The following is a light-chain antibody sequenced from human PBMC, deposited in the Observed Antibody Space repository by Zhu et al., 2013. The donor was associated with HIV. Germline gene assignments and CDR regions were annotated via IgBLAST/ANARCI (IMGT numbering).Light chain of an antibody. CDR2: RNN. J-gene: IGLJ2*01. Sequence: QSVLTQPPSASGTPGQRVTISCSGSSSNIGSNYVYWYQQLPGTAPKLLIYRNNQRPSGVPDRFSGSKSGTSASLAISGLQSVDEADFYCAAWDDSLNGVLFGGGTKLTVL. CDR3: AAWDDSLNGVL. CDR1: SSNIGSNY. V-gene: IGLV1-47*01.